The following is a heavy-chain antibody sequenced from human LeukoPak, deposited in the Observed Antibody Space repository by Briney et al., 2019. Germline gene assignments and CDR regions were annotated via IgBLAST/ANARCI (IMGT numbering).Heavy chain of an antibody. J-gene: IGHJ4*02. CDR2: ISGSGDST. Sequence: GGSLRLSCAASGFTFSSYAMTWVRQAPGKGLEWLSAISGSGDSTYYAASVKGRFTISRDNSKNTLSLQMNSLRAEDTAVYYCATGTDLLVVIGVDYWGQGSLVTISS. V-gene: IGHV3-23*01. D-gene: IGHD2-15*01. CDR1: GFTFSSYA. CDR3: ATGTDLLVVIGVDY.